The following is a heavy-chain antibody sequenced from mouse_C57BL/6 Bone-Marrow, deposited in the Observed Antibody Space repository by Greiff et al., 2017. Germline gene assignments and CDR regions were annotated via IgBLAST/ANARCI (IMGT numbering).Heavy chain of an antibody. V-gene: IGHV1-81*01. CDR1: GYTFTSYG. CDR3: AREGLGNCSWFAY. CDR2: IYPRSGNT. D-gene: IGHD2-1*01. Sequence: QVQLQQSGAELARPGASVKLSCKASGYTFTSYGISWVKQRTGQGLEWIGEIYPRSGNTYYNEKFKGKATLTADKSSSTAYMELRSLTSEDSAVYFCAREGLGNCSWFAYWGQGTLVTVSA. J-gene: IGHJ3*01.